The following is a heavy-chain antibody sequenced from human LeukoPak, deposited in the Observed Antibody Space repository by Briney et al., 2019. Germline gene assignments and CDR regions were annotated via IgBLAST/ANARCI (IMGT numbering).Heavy chain of an antibody. V-gene: IGHV3-30-3*01. J-gene: IGHJ4*02. CDR1: GFTSSSYA. CDR2: ISYDGSNK. D-gene: IGHD5-24*01. Sequence: GGSLRLSCAASGFTSSSYAMHWVRQAPGKGLEWVAVISYDGSNKYYADSVKGRFTISRDNSKNTLYLQMNSLRAEDTAAYYCAREVEMAVDYWGQGTLVTVSS. CDR3: AREVEMAVDY.